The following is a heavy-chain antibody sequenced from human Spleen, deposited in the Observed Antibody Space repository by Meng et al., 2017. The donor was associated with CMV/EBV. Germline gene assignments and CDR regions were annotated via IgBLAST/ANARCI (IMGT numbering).Heavy chain of an antibody. CDR1: GGSISSYY. CDR3: ARAPDY. Sequence: SETLSLTCTVSGGSISSYYWSWIRQPPGKGLEWIGYIYYSGNTNYNPSLKSRVTISVDTSKNQFSLKLSSVTAADTAVYYCARAPDYWGQGTLVTVSS. CDR2: IYYSGNT. J-gene: IGHJ4*02. V-gene: IGHV4-59*01.